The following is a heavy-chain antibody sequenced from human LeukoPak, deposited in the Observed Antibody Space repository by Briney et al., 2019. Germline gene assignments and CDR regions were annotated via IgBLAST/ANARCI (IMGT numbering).Heavy chain of an antibody. J-gene: IGHJ3*02. V-gene: IGHV3-21*01. CDR3: ARDDYYDISNSDYMGDDAFDI. CDR2: ISSRSSYI. Sequence: GGSLRLSCAASGFTFSSYMMNWVRQAPGEGLEWVSSISSRSSYIYYADSVKGRFTISRDNAKKSLYLQMNSLRAEDTAVYYCARDDYYDISNSDYMGDDAFDIWGQGTMVTVSS. D-gene: IGHD3-22*01. CDR1: GFTFSSYM.